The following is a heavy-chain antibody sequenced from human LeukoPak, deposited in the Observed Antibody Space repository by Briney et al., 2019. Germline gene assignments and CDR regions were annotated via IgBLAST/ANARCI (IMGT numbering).Heavy chain of an antibody. D-gene: IGHD5-12*01. CDR2: ISGSGGST. V-gene: IGHV3-23*01. CDR3: AKDGAWLRFDD. Sequence: GGSLRLSCAASGFTLSSYAMSWVRQAPGKGLEWVSAISGSGGSTYYADSVKGRFTISRDDSKNTLYLQMNNLRAKDTAVYYCAKDGAWLRFDDWGQGILVTVSS. CDR1: GFTLSSYA. J-gene: IGHJ4*02.